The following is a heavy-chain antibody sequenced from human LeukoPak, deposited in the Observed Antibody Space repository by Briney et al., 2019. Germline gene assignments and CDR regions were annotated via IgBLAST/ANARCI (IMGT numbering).Heavy chain of an antibody. D-gene: IGHD1-26*01. CDR1: GGSIRSNRYY. Sequence: SETLSLTFSVPGGSIRSNRYYWGWIRQPPGTGLEWIGNFYYNGSTYYNSSLKSRVTISVDMSKRQFSLKLSSVIAADTAVYYCARGRSGSYGWCDPWGQGTLVTVSS. CDR2: FYYNGST. J-gene: IGHJ5*02. V-gene: IGHV4-39*07. CDR3: ARGRSGSYGWCDP.